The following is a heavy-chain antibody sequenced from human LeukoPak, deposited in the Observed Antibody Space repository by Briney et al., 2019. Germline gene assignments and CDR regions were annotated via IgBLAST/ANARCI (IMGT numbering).Heavy chain of an antibody. V-gene: IGHV4-61*02. CDR1: GGSISSGSYY. D-gene: IGHD6-13*01. CDR3: ARDSGGQLVQGFDY. J-gene: IGHJ4*02. CDR2: IYASGST. Sequence: SETLSLTCTVSGGSISSGSYYWSWIRQPAGKGLEWIGRIYASGSTNYNPSLKSRVTISVDTSKNQFSLKLSSVTAADTAVYYCARDSGGQLVQGFDYWGQGTLVTVSS.